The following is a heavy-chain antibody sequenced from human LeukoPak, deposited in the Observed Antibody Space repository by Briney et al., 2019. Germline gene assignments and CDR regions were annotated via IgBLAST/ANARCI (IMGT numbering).Heavy chain of an antibody. CDR1: GGSFSGYY. CDR3: ARQSAYGDFDY. Sequence: PSETLSLTCAVYGGSFSGYYWSWIRQPPGKGLEWIGEINHSGSTNYNPSLKSRVTISVDTSKNQFSLKLSSVTAADTAVYYCARQSAYGDFDYWGQGTLVTVSS. D-gene: IGHD4-17*01. CDR2: INHSGST. J-gene: IGHJ4*02. V-gene: IGHV4-34*01.